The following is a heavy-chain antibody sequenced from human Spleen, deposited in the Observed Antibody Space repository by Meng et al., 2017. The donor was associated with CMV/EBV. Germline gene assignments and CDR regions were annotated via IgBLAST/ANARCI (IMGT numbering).Heavy chain of an antibody. CDR1: GLTFTGQY. D-gene: IGHD2-2*02. V-gene: IGHV1-2*02. Sequence: SGLTFTGQYLHWVRQAPGQGLEWMGWINPNTGGTNYAQKFKGRVTMTRDTSINTVYMELSGLTSDDTAVYYCARLVVLVPDAIVRDYWGQGTLVTVSS. CDR2: INPNTGGT. J-gene: IGHJ4*02. CDR3: ARLVVLVPDAIVRDY.